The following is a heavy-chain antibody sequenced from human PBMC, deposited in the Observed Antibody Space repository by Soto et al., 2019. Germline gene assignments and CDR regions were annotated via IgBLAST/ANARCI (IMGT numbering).Heavy chain of an antibody. D-gene: IGHD4-17*01. CDR2: VWFDGGNK. CDR1: GFTFSDHA. Sequence: QVQLVASGGGVVQPGTSLRLSCEASGFTFSDHAMHWVHQAPGKGLEWVAVVWFDGGNKFYTDSVKGRFTISRDNSKNTLFLQMNSLRVVDTAVYYCARAPAGDYTLYHYYTMDVWGQGTPVTVSS. J-gene: IGHJ6*02. CDR3: ARAPAGDYTLYHYYTMDV. V-gene: IGHV3-33*01.